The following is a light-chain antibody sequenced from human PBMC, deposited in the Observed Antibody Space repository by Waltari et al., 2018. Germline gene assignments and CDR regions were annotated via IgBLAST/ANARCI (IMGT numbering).Light chain of an antibody. V-gene: IGKV3-15*01. CDR3: QHYNIRPLT. CDR2: GAS. CDR1: QSVNSN. Sequence: EIVMTQSPATLSVSPGERATLSCRASQSVNSNLAWYQQKPGQAPRPLIYGASTRATGIPASVSGSGYGTEFTLTITNLQSEDSAVYFCQHYNIRPLTFGGGTKVAI. J-gene: IGKJ4*01.